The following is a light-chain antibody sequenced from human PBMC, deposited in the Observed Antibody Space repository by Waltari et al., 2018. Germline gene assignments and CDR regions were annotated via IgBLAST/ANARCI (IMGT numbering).Light chain of an antibody. V-gene: IGKV1-39*01. J-gene: IGKJ2*01. CDR2: LAS. Sequence: DIQMTQSPSSLSASVGDRVIISCRASQSINNFLNWYQQRPGKAPKVLISLASSLETGVPSMFSCSGSVTHFTLTIRSLQPEDLATYFCQQSYITPPTFVQGTIVEI. CDR1: QSINNF. CDR3: QQSYITPPT.